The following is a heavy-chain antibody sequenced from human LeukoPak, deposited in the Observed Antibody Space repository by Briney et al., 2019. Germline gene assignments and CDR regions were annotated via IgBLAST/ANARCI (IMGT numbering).Heavy chain of an antibody. V-gene: IGHV1-8*01. CDR3: ARAGRKYAFDY. CDR2: MNPNSSNT. Sequence: ASVKVSCKASGYSFTSHDINWVRQATGQGLEWMGWMNPNSSNTGYAQKFQGRVTMTTDTSMKTAYIELSSLRSEDTAVYYCARAGRKYAFDYWGQGTLVTVSS. J-gene: IGHJ4*02. CDR1: GYSFTSHD.